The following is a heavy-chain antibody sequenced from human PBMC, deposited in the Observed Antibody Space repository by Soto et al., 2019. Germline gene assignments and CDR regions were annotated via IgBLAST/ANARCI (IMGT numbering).Heavy chain of an antibody. CDR1: GDSVSSNSAV. J-gene: IGHJ3*01. V-gene: IGHV6-1*01. CDR3: AREFRNAFDF. Sequence: SQTLSLTCAISGDSVSSNSAVWNWIRQSPSRGLEWLGRTYYRSKWYTDYAVSVKSRITIKPDTSKNQVSLQLNSVTPDDTAVYYCAREFRNAFDFWGQGTMVTVSS. CDR2: TYYRSKWYT.